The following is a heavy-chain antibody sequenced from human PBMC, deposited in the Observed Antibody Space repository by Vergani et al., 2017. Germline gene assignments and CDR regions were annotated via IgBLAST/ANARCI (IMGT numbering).Heavy chain of an antibody. CDR3: ARAPSDYFDY. CDR1: GFTFSSYA. Sequence: EVQLLESGGGLVQPGGSLRISCAASGFTFSSYAMSWVRQAPGKGLEWVSAISSSSSYIYYADSVKGRFTISRDNAKNSLYLQMNSLRAEDTAVYYCARAPSDYFDYWGQGTLVTVSS. CDR2: ISSSSSYI. J-gene: IGHJ4*02. V-gene: IGHV3-21*01.